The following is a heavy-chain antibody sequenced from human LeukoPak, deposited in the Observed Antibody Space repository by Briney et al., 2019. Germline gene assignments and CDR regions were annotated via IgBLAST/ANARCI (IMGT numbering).Heavy chain of an antibody. Sequence: PSQTLSLTCTVSGGSISSGSYYWSWIRQPAGKGLEWIGRIYTSGSTNYNPSLKSRVTISVDTSNNQFSLKLSSVTAADTAVYYCARGLPTYYYDSSGSPYFDYWGQGTLVTVSS. J-gene: IGHJ4*02. V-gene: IGHV4-61*02. CDR1: GGSISSGSYY. D-gene: IGHD3-22*01. CDR3: ARGLPTYYYDSSGSPYFDY. CDR2: IYTSGST.